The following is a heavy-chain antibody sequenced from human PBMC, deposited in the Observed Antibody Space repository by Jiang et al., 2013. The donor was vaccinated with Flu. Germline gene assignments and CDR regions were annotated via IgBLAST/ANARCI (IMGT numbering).Heavy chain of an antibody. CDR1: GYTFTSYY. CDR2: INPSGGST. V-gene: IGHV1-46*01. CDR3: ARMVGTTVGAPSTNDAFDI. D-gene: IGHD1/OR15-1a*01. Sequence: GAEVKKPGASVKVSCKASGYTFTSYYMHWVRQAPGQGLEWMGIINPSGGSTSYAQKFQGRVTMTRDTSTSTVYMELSSLRSEDTAVYYCARMVGTTVGAPSTNDAFDIWGQGTMVTVSS. J-gene: IGHJ3*02.